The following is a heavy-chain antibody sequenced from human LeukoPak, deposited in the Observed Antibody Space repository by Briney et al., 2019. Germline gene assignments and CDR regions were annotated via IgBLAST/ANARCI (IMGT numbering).Heavy chain of an antibody. J-gene: IGHJ4*02. D-gene: IGHD3-10*02. CDR3: ARDLCWGCFDD. CDR2: ITSSGGST. CDR1: GFTFNTYG. V-gene: IGHV3-23*01. Sequence: GGSLRLSYAASGFTFNTYGMTWVRQAPGKGLEWVSAITSSGGSTYYGDSVKGRFTISRDNSRNTLYLQMNSLRVDDTAVYYCARDLCWGCFDDWGQGNLVTVSS.